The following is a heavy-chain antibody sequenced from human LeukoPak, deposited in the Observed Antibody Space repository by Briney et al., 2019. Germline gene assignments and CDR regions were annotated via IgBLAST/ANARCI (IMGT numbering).Heavy chain of an antibody. Sequence: GGSLRLSCAASGLTFSTHAFSWVRQAPGKGLEWVSAISVTGYWTFYADSVKGRFAISRENSKNTVFLQRNSLRAEDTAVYYCAKGLAAAGDPHWGQGTLVTVSS. CDR2: ISVTGYWT. D-gene: IGHD6-13*01. V-gene: IGHV3-23*01. CDR3: AKGLAAAGDPH. CDR1: GLTFSTHA. J-gene: IGHJ1*01.